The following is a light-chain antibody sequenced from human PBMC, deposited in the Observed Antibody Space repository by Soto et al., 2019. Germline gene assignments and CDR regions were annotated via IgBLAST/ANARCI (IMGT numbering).Light chain of an antibody. CDR1: SSDVGGYKY. Sequence: QSALTQPASVSGSPGQSISISRTGTSSDVGGYKYVSWYQQHPGKAPKLMIYDVSNRPSGVSNRFSGSKSGNTASLTISGLQAEDEADYYCSSYSGSSTLVVFGGGTKLTVL. CDR3: SSYSGSSTLVV. J-gene: IGLJ2*01. V-gene: IGLV2-14*01. CDR2: DVS.